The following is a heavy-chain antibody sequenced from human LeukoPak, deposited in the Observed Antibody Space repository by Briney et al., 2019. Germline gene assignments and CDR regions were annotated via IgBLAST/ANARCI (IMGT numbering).Heavy chain of an antibody. Sequence: GKGLQWVAVIWYDESKKYYTDSVKGRFTISRDVSKNTLYLQMNSLRAEDTAMYYCARDGGIGLDYWGQGTLVTVSS. V-gene: IGHV3-33*01. D-gene: IGHD2-21*01. CDR3: ARDGGIGLDY. J-gene: IGHJ4*02. CDR2: IWYDESKK.